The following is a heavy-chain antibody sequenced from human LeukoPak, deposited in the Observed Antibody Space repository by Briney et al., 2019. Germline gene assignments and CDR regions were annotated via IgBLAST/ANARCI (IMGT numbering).Heavy chain of an antibody. Sequence: GRSLRLSCAASGFTFSSYAMHWVRQAPGKGLEWVAVTSYDGSNKYYADSVKGRFTISRDNSKNTLYLQMNSLRAEDTAVYYCARDLGDGYNNGDYWGQGTLVTVSS. CDR1: GFTFSSYA. J-gene: IGHJ4*02. V-gene: IGHV3-30*04. CDR2: TSYDGSNK. D-gene: IGHD5-24*01. CDR3: ARDLGDGYNNGDY.